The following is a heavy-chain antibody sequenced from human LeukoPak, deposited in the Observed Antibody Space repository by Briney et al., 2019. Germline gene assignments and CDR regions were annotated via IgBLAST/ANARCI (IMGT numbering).Heavy chain of an antibody. CDR1: GYSFTSYA. CDR3: ARESFSTLTSATDAFDI. CDR2: INAGNGNT. Sequence: GASVKVSCKASGYSFTSYAIHWVRQAPGQRLEWMGWINAGNGNTQYSQEFQGRVTMTRDTSISTAYMELSRLRSDDTAVYYCARESFSTLTSATDAFDIWGQGTMVTVSS. D-gene: IGHD4-17*01. V-gene: IGHV1-3*01. J-gene: IGHJ3*02.